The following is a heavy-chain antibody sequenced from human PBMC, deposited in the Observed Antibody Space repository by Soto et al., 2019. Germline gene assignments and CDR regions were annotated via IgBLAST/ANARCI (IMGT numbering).Heavy chain of an antibody. J-gene: IGHJ4*01. D-gene: IGHD6-19*01. CDR3: AKEVAVAGDFDY. V-gene: IGHV3-30*18. CDR2: ISSDGSTK. Sequence: PGGSLRLSCVASGFTFSSYGIHWVRQAPGKGLEWVAVISSDGSTKYYADSVKGRFTISRDSSKNTLYLQMDSLRPEDTAVYYCAKEVAVAGDFDYWGHGTLVTVSS. CDR1: GFTFSSYG.